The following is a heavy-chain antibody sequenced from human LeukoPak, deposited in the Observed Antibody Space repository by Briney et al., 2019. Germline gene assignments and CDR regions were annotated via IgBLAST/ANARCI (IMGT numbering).Heavy chain of an antibody. J-gene: IGHJ3*02. D-gene: IGHD6-13*01. CDR1: GYSISSGYY. V-gene: IGHV4-38-2*02. CDR2: IYHSGST. CDR3: ARGEAAAYAFDI. Sequence: SETLSLTCTVSGYSISSGYYWGWIRQPPGKGLEWIGSIYHSGSTYYNPSLKSRVTISVDTSKNQFSLKLCSVTAADTAVYYCARGEAAAYAFDIWGQGTMVTVSS.